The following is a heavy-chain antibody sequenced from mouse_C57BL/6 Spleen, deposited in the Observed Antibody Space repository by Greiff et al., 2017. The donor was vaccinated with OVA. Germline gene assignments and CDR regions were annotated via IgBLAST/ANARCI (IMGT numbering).Heavy chain of an antibody. CDR1: GYTFTDYE. CDR2: IDPETGGT. J-gene: IGHJ1*03. V-gene: IGHV1-15*01. Sequence: VQLQQSGAELVRPGASVTLSCKASGYTFTDYEMHWVKQTPVHGLEWIGAIDPETGGTAYNQKFKGKAILTADKSSSTAYMELRSLTSEDSAVYYCTRSDYYGSSYGYFDVWGTGTTGTVSS. D-gene: IGHD1-1*01. CDR3: TRSDYYGSSYGYFDV.